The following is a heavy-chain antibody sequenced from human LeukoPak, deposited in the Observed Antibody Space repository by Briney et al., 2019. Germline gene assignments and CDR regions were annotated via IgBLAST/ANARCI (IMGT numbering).Heavy chain of an antibody. Sequence: ASVNVSCKASGYTFTGYYMHWVRQAPGQGLEWMGWINPNSGGTNYAQKFQGRVTMTRDTSISTAYMELSRLRSDDTAVYYCARASYDFWSGYPGYWGQGTLVTVSS. CDR3: ARASYDFWSGYPGY. CDR1: GYTFTGYY. J-gene: IGHJ4*02. CDR2: INPNSGGT. D-gene: IGHD3-3*01. V-gene: IGHV1-2*02.